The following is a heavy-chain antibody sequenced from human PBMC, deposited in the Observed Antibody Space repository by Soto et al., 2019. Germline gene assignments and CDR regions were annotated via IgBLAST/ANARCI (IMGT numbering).Heavy chain of an antibody. CDR3: ARSTTGYCSSTSCYPHLRY. V-gene: IGHV1-2*02. D-gene: IGHD2-2*01. CDR1: GYTFTGYY. Sequence: GASVKVSCKASGYTFTGYYMHWVRQAPGQGLEWMGWINPNSGGTNYAQKFQGRVTMTRDTSISTAYMELSRLRSDDTAVYYCARSTTGYCSSTSCYPHLRYWGQGTLVTVS. J-gene: IGHJ4*02. CDR2: INPNSGGT.